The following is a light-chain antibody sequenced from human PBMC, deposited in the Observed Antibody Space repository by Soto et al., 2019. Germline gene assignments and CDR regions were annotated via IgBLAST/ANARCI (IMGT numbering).Light chain of an antibody. V-gene: IGKV1-33*01. J-gene: IGKJ4*01. CDR1: QDISNY. CDR2: DAS. CDR3: QQYDNFPALT. Sequence: DIQMTQSPSSLSASVGDRVTITCQASQDISNYLNWYQQKPGKAPKLLIYDASNLETGVPSRFSGSGSVTDFTFTISSLQPEDIATYYCQQYDNFPALTFGGGSKLEIK.